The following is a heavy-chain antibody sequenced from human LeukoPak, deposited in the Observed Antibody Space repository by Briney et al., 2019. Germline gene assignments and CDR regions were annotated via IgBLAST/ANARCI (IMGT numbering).Heavy chain of an antibody. Sequence: GGSLRLSCAASGFTFSSYWMHWVRQAPGKGLVWVSRINSDGSSTSYADSAKGRFTISRDNAKNTLYLQMNSLRAEDTAVYYCATGMGGSGWYVGFDYWGQGTLVTVSS. CDR2: INSDGSST. CDR3: ATGMGGSGWYVGFDY. CDR1: GFTFSSYW. D-gene: IGHD6-19*01. V-gene: IGHV3-74*01. J-gene: IGHJ4*02.